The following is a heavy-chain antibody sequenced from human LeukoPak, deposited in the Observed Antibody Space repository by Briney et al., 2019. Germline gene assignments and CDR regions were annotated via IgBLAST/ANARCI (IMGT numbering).Heavy chain of an antibody. D-gene: IGHD5-18*01. J-gene: IGHJ4*02. Sequence: GGSLRLSCAASGTIFSNYWMHWVRQAPGKGLVWVSRINRDGSSTSYADSVKGRFTISRDNAKNTLYLQMNSLRAEDTAVYYCARGGGYSYGSFDYWGQGTLVTVSS. CDR1: GTIFSNYW. V-gene: IGHV3-74*01. CDR3: ARGGGYSYGSFDY. CDR2: INRDGSST.